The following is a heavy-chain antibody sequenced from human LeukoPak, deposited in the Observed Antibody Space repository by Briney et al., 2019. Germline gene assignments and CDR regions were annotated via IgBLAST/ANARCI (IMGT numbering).Heavy chain of an antibody. J-gene: IGHJ3*02. D-gene: IGHD3-10*01. CDR3: ARGRPDYYGSGSYLFAFDI. Sequence: PSETLSLTCAVYGGSFSGYYWSWIRQPPGKGLEWIGEINHSGSTNYNPSLKSRVTISVDTSKNQFSLKLSSETAADTAVYYCARGRPDYYGSGSYLFAFDIWGQGTMVTVSS. V-gene: IGHV4-34*01. CDR1: GGSFSGYY. CDR2: INHSGST.